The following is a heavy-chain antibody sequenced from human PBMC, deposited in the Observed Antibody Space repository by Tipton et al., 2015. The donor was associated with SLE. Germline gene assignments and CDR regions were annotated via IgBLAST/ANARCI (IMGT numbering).Heavy chain of an antibody. CDR1: GGSFSGYY. CDR3: ARDGYYYDSSGYQGYFDY. J-gene: IGHJ4*02. V-gene: IGHV4-34*01. CDR2: IKHSGST. Sequence: TLSLTCAVYGGSFSGYYWSWIRQPPGKGLEWIGEIKHSGSTNYNPSLKSRVTISVDTSKNQFSLKLSSVTAADTAVYYCARDGYYYDSSGYQGYFDYWGQGTLVTVSS. D-gene: IGHD3-22*01.